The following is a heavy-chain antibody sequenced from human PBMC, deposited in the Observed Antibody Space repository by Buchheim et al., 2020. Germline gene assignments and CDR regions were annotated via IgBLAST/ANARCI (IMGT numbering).Heavy chain of an antibody. CDR1: GYSFTSNY. CDR3: ARDCSVGACYATLDY. Sequence: QVQLVQSGAEVKKPGASVKVSCSATGYSFTSNYIHWVRQAPGQVREWLGMINPSDSRTTSAQRFQGRVTVTSDTSTRIVYMELSSLRSEDTAVYYCARDCSVGACYATLDYWGQGT. CDR2: INPSDSRT. V-gene: IGHV1-46*01. D-gene: IGHD2-8*02. J-gene: IGHJ4*02.